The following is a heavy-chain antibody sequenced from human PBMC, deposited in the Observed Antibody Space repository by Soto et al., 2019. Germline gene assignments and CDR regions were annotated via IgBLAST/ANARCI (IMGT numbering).Heavy chain of an antibody. J-gene: IGHJ4*02. D-gene: IGHD6-19*01. CDR2: ISVDGGST. Sequence: EVQLVESGGGLVQPGRSLRLSCAASGFTLSDYWMHWVRQVPGKGRRWVSRISVDGGSTTYADSVRGRFTISRDNAKNTLYLQMDTLRAEDTAIYYCASTPEQRPIDYWGLGSLVTVSS. CDR3: ASTPEQRPIDY. V-gene: IGHV3-74*01. CDR1: GFTLSDYW.